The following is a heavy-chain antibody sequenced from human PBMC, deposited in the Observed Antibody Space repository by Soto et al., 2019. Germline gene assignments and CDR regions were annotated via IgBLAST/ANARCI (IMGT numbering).Heavy chain of an antibody. CDR2: INDSGNI. J-gene: IGHJ6*03. D-gene: IGHD3-10*01. CDR1: GGSFSGYQ. Sequence: QVQLQQWGAGLLKPSETLSPTCAVYGGSFSGYQWSWIRQTPGKGLEWIGEINDSGNINYNPSLRSRVPILVDTAKKQISLKLSSVTAADTAVYFCARGLILWFGELSRRGGYYYYMDVWGKGTTVTVSS. V-gene: IGHV4-34*01. CDR3: ARGLILWFGELSRRGGYYYYMDV.